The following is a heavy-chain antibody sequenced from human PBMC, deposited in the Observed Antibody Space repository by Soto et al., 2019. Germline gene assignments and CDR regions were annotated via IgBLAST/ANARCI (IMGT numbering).Heavy chain of an antibody. Sequence: EVQLVESGGGLVQPGRSLRLSCAASGFTFDDYAMHWVRQAPGKGLEWVSGISWNSGSIGYADSVKGRFTISRDNAKNSLYLQMNSLRAEDTALHYCWVVAATLDYWGQGTLVTVSS. CDR3: WVVAATLDY. CDR2: ISWNSGSI. J-gene: IGHJ4*02. D-gene: IGHD2-15*01. V-gene: IGHV3-9*01. CDR1: GFTFDDYA.